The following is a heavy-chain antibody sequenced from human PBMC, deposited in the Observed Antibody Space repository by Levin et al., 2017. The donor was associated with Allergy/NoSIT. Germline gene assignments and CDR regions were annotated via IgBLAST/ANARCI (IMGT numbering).Heavy chain of an antibody. D-gene: IGHD6-13*01. Sequence: GGSLRLSCAASGFTFSSYGMHWVRQAPGKGLEWVAVIWYDGSNKYYADSVKGRFTISRDNSKNTLYLQMNSLRAEDTAVYYCAKVSGSRIIAAAGTAWGQGTLVTVSS. CDR1: GFTFSSYG. J-gene: IGHJ5*02. V-gene: IGHV3-33*06. CDR3: AKVSGSRIIAAAGTA. CDR2: IWYDGSNK.